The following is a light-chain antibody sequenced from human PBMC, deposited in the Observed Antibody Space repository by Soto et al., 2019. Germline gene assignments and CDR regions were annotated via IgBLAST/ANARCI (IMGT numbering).Light chain of an antibody. J-gene: IGKJ5*01. V-gene: IGKV1D-12*01. CDR1: QGISRS. Sequence: DIQMTQSPSSVSASLLDRVTSRVQASQGISRSLAWYQQKPGKAPKLLIYAASSLQSGVPSRFSGSGFGADFTLTISSLQPEDSAIYYCQQADTFPITFGQGTRLEI. CDR2: AAS. CDR3: QQADTFPIT.